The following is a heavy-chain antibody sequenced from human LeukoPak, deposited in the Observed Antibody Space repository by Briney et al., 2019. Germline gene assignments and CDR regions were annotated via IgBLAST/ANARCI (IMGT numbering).Heavy chain of an antibody. CDR3: AREAVIRGIIITNFDY. CDR1: GYTFTGHY. Sequence: GASVKVSCKASGYTFTGHYMHWVRQAPGQGLEWMGWINPNSGDTNYAQKFQGRVTMTRATSISTAYTELSRLSFDDTAVYYCAREAVIRGIIITNFDYWGQGTLVTVSS. CDR2: INPNSGDT. D-gene: IGHD3-10*01. V-gene: IGHV1-2*02. J-gene: IGHJ4*02.